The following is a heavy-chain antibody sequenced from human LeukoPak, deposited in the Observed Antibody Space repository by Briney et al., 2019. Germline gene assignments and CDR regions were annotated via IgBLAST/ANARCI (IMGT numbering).Heavy chain of an antibody. Sequence: SETLSLTCTVSGGSIRGYYWSWIRQPAGKGLEWIGRIYTSGSTNYNPSLKSRVTMSVDTSKNQFSLKLSSVTAADTAVYYCARVARTVTTAGPHYYYYYGMDVWGQGTTVTVSS. J-gene: IGHJ6*02. CDR1: GGSIRGYY. V-gene: IGHV4-4*07. CDR2: IYTSGST. CDR3: ARVARTVTTAGPHYYYYYGMDV. D-gene: IGHD4-17*01.